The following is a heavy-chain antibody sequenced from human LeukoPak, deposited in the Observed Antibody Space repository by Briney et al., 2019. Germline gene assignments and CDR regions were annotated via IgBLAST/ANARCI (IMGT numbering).Heavy chain of an antibody. V-gene: IGHV4-30-4*08. CDR3: ARWIQLWFRFDY. Sequence: RPSETLSLTCTVSGGSISSGDYYWSWIRQPPGKGLEWIGYIYYSGSTYYNPSLKSRVTISVDTSKNQFSLKLSSVTAADTAVYYCARWIQLWFRFDYWGQGTLVTVSS. D-gene: IGHD5-18*01. CDR2: IYYSGST. CDR1: GGSISSGDYY. J-gene: IGHJ4*02.